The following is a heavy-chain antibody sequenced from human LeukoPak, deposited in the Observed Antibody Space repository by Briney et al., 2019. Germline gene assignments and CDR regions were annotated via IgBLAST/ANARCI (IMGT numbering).Heavy chain of an antibody. CDR1: GGSISSYY. CDR2: INHSGST. Sequence: SETLSLTCTVSGGSISSYYWSWIRQPPGKGLEWIGEINHSGSTNYNPSLKSRVTISVDTSKNQFSLKLSSVTAADTAVYYCARPPYYYYDSSGYFSLWGQGTMVTVSS. CDR3: ARPPYYYYDSSGYFSL. D-gene: IGHD3-22*01. J-gene: IGHJ3*01. V-gene: IGHV4-34*01.